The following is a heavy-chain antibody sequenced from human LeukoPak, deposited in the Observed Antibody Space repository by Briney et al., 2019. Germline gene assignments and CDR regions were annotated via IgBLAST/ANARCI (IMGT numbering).Heavy chain of an antibody. CDR1: GFTFDDYA. V-gene: IGHV3-9*01. D-gene: IGHD3-22*01. Sequence: PGGSLRLSCAASGFTFDDYAMHWVRQAPGKGLEWVSGISWNSGSIGYADSVKGRFTISRDNAKNSLYLQMNSLRAEDTALYYCARDPGIGYYYDSSGYYDYWGQGTLVTVSS. J-gene: IGHJ4*02. CDR2: ISWNSGSI. CDR3: ARDPGIGYYYDSSGYYDY.